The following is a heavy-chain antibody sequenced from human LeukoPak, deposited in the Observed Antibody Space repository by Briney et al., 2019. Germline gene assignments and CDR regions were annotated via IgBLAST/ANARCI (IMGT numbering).Heavy chain of an antibody. CDR2: IIPIFGTA. V-gene: IGHV1-69*13. Sequence: SVKVSCKASGGTFSSYAISWVRQAPGQGLEWMGGIIPIFGTANYAQKFQGRVTITADESTSTAYMELSSLRSEDTAVYYCARGGLYYDILTAAFDIWGQGTMVTVSS. CDR3: ARGGLYYDILTAAFDI. D-gene: IGHD3-9*01. J-gene: IGHJ3*02. CDR1: GGTFSSYA.